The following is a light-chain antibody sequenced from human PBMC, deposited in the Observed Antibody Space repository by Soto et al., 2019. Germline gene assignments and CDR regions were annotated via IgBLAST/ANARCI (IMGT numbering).Light chain of an antibody. CDR3: QQYNDWPPIT. CDR2: YAS. CDR1: QSVSNN. Sequence: EIMMTQSPATLSVSPGESATLSCKASQSVSNNLAWYQHKPGQAPRLLIYYASTRATGIPARFSGSGSGTEFTLTISSLQSEDFALYYCQQYNDWPPITFGQGTRLEIK. J-gene: IGKJ5*01. V-gene: IGKV3-15*01.